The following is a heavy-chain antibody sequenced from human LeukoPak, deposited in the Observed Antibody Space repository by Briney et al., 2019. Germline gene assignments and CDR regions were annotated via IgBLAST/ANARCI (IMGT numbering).Heavy chain of an antibody. CDR3: ARGGAAAGRNYYYMDV. CDR2: INHSGST. CDR1: GGSFSGYY. D-gene: IGHD6-13*01. Sequence: PSETLSLTCAVYGGSFSGYYWSWIRQPPEKGLEWIGEINHSGSTNYNPSLKSRVTISVDTSKNQFSLKLSSVTAADTAVYYCARGGAAAGRNYYYMDVWGKGTTVTVSS. J-gene: IGHJ6*03. V-gene: IGHV4-34*01.